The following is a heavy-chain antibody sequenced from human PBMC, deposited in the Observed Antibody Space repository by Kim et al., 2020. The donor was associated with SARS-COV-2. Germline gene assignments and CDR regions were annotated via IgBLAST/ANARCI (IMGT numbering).Heavy chain of an antibody. V-gene: IGHV4-39*01. Sequence: SETLSLTCTVSGGSISSSSYYWGWIRQPPGKGLEWIGSIYYSGSTYYNPSLKSRVTISVDTSKNQFSLKLSSVTAADTAVYYCARQGGAVAGTIDYWGQGTLVTVSS. D-gene: IGHD6-19*01. J-gene: IGHJ4*02. CDR1: GGSISSSSYY. CDR3: ARQGGAVAGTIDY. CDR2: IYYSGST.